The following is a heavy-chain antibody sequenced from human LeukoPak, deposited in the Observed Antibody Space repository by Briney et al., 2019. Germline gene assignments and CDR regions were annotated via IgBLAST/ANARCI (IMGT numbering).Heavy chain of an antibody. J-gene: IGHJ6*03. V-gene: IGHV3-72*01. D-gene: IGHD4/OR15-4a*01. Sequence: GGSLRLSCAASTFTFSDHYMDWVRQAPGKGLEWVGRIRNKVDSYTTEYAASVKGRFTISRDDSENSLYLQMNSLKTEDTAVYHCVGARGWGYRYYMDVWGKGTTVTVSS. CDR1: TFTFSDHY. CDR2: IRNKVDSYTT. CDR3: VGARGWGYRYYMDV.